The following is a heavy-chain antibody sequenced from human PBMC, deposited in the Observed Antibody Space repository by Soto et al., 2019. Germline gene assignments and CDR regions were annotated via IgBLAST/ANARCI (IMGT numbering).Heavy chain of an antibody. J-gene: IGHJ6*02. Sequence: QVQLVESGGGVVQPGRSLRLSCAASGFTFSNYGMHWVRQAPGKGLERVAVIWYAGTNKYYADSVKGRFTISRDNSKNTLYLQMNSLRAEDTAVYYCARDQAAAPTLDYYFGMDVWGQGTTVTVSS. CDR1: GFTFSNYG. CDR2: IWYAGTNK. CDR3: ARDQAAAPTLDYYFGMDV. V-gene: IGHV3-33*01. D-gene: IGHD6-13*01.